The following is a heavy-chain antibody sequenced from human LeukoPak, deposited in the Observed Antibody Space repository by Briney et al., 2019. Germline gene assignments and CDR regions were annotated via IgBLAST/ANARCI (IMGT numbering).Heavy chain of an antibody. Sequence: GGSLRLSCAASGFTFSSYWMSWVRQAPGKGLEWVANIKQDGSEKYYVDSVKGRFTISRDNAKNSLYLQMNSLRAEDTAVYYCAREPRGPRKDAFDIWGQGTMVTVSS. J-gene: IGHJ3*02. CDR2: IKQDGSEK. CDR1: GFTFSSYW. CDR3: AREPRGPRKDAFDI. V-gene: IGHV3-7*03. D-gene: IGHD1-14*01.